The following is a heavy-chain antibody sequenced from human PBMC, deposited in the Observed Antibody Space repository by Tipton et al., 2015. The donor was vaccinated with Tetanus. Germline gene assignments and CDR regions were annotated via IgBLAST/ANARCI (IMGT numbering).Heavy chain of an antibody. CDR2: IYYSGST. V-gene: IGHV4-59*01. J-gene: IGHJ4*02. D-gene: IGHD5-24*01. CDR1: GGSISSYY. Sequence: TLSLTCTASGGSISSYYWSWIRQPPGKGLEWIGYIYYSGSTNYNPSLKSRVTISVDTSKNQFSLKLSSVTAADTAVYYCARLGEMATIETQDSWGQGTLVTVSS. CDR3: ARLGEMATIETQDS.